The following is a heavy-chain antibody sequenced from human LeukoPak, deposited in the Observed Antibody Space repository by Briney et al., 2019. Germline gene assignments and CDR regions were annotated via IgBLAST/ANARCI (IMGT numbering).Heavy chain of an antibody. CDR3: ARAITSYYDSSGYYPFDP. D-gene: IGHD3-22*01. CDR2: IKQDGSEK. CDR1: GFTFSSYW. J-gene: IGHJ5*02. Sequence: PGGSLRLSCAASGFTFSSYWMSWVRQAPGKGLERVANIKQDGSEKYYVDSVKGRFTISRDNAKNSLYLQMNSLRAEDTAVYYCARAITSYYDSSGYYPFDPWGQGTLVTVSS. V-gene: IGHV3-7*04.